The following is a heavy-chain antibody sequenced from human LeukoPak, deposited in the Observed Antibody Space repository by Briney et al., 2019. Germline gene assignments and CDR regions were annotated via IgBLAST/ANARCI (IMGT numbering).Heavy chain of an antibody. CDR3: ARLSGDFWSGYYVSGYYYGMDV. Sequence: PSETLSLTCTVSGGSISSYYWSWIRQPPGKGLEWIGYIYYSGSTNYNPSLKSRVTISVDTSKNQFSLKLSSVTAADTAVYYCARLSGDFWSGYYVSGYYYGMDVWGQGTTVTVSS. V-gene: IGHV4-59*08. CDR1: GGSISSYY. D-gene: IGHD3-3*01. CDR2: IYYSGST. J-gene: IGHJ6*02.